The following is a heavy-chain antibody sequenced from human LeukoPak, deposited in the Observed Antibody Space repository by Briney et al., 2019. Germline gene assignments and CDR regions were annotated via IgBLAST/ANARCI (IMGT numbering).Heavy chain of an antibody. J-gene: IGHJ5*02. CDR2: INPNSGGT. Sequence: ASVKVSCKASGYTFTGYYMHWVRQAPGQGLEWMGWINPNSGGTNYAQKFQGRVTMTRDTPISTAYMELSRLRSDDTAVYYCARSGSSLVNWFDLWGQGTLVTVSS. D-gene: IGHD6-13*01. CDR1: GYTFTGYY. CDR3: ARSGSSLVNWFDL. V-gene: IGHV1-2*02.